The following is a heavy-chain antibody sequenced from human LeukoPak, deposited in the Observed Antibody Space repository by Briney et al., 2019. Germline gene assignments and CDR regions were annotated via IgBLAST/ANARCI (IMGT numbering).Heavy chain of an antibody. Sequence: SETLSLTCTVSGGSISSSSHYWGWIRQPPGKGLAWIGSIYDSGSTYYNPSLKSRVTLSVDTSKNQFSLKLSSVTAADTAVYYCASAYGVQAFDYWGQGTLVTVSS. D-gene: IGHD4-17*01. V-gene: IGHV4-39*01. CDR3: ASAYGVQAFDY. CDR1: GGSISSSSHY. CDR2: IYDSGST. J-gene: IGHJ4*02.